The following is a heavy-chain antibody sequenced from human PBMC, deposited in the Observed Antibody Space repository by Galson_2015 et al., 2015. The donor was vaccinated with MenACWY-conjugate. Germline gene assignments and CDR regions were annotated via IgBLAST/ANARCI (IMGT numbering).Heavy chain of an antibody. CDR2: IWPGDSST. V-gene: IGHV5-51*01. CDR3: ARHGLSAWSTWFDP. D-gene: IGHD2-8*02. CDR1: GYNFIKYW. Sequence: QSGAEVKKPGESLKISCRGSGYNFIKYWIGWVRLMPGKGLEWMGLIWPGDSSTRYNPSFQGQVTMSADKSTRTAYLEWSSLKASDTAMYYCARHGLSAWSTWFDPWGQGTLVTVSS. J-gene: IGHJ5*02.